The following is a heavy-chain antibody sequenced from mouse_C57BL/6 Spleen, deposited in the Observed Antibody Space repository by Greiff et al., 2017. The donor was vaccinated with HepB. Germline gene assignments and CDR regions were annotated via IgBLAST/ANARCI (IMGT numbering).Heavy chain of an antibody. D-gene: IGHD1-1*01. CDR1: GYTFTSYW. V-gene: IGHV1-64*01. CDR3: ARSEDYGSSYPYAMDD. J-gene: IGHJ4*01. Sequence: VQLQQSGAELVKPGASVKLSCKASGYTFTSYWMHWVKQRPGQGLEWIGMIHPNSGSTNYNEKFKSKATLTVDKSSSTAYMQLSSLTSEDSAVYYCARSEDYGSSYPYAMDDWGQRTSVTVSS. CDR2: IHPNSGST.